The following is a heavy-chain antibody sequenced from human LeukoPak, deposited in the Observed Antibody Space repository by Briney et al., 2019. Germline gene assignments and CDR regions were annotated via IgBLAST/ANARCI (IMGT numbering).Heavy chain of an antibody. V-gene: IGHV3-9*01. CDR1: AFTFSRFA. CDR2: ISWNSGSI. J-gene: IGHJ6*02. Sequence: GGSLRLSCAASAFTFSRFAMSWVRQAPGKGLEWVSGISWNSGSIGYADSVKGRFTISRDNAKNSLYLQMNSLRAEDTALYYCAKDLSGYSYGQGMDVWGQGTTVTVSS. D-gene: IGHD5-18*01. CDR3: AKDLSGYSYGQGMDV.